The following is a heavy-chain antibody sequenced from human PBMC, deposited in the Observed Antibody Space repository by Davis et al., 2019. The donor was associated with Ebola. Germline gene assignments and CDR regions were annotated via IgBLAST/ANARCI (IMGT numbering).Heavy chain of an antibody. CDR2: ISGSGGST. CDR1: GFTFSSYA. Sequence: GESLKISCAASGFTFSSYAMSWVRQAPGKGLEWVSAISGSGGSTYYADSVKGRFTISRDNSKNTLYLQMNSLRAEDTAVYYCAKDRGYFDWLSDAFDIWGQGTMVTVSS. V-gene: IGHV3-23*01. CDR3: AKDRGYFDWLSDAFDI. D-gene: IGHD3-9*01. J-gene: IGHJ3*02.